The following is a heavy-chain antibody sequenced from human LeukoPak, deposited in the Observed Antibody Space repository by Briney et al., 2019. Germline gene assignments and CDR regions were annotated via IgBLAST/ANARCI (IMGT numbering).Heavy chain of an antibody. D-gene: IGHD3-10*01. CDR3: ARGVSDYYGSGSYQRPGFGY. V-gene: IGHV4-34*01. CDR2: INHSGST. CDR1: GGSISGYY. Sequence: SETLSLTCAVYGGSISGYYWSWIRQPPGKGLEWIGEINHSGSTNYNPSLKSRVTISVDTSKNQFSLKLSSVTAADTAVYYCARGVSDYYGSGSYQRPGFGYWGQGTLVTVSS. J-gene: IGHJ4*02.